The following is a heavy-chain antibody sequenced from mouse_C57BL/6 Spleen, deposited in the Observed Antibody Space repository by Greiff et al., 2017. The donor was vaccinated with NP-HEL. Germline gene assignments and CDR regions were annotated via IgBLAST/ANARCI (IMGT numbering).Heavy chain of an antibody. CDR1: GYAFSSSW. CDR2: IYPGDGDT. Sequence: VPLQQSGPELVKPGASVKISCKASGYAFSSSWMNWVKQRPGKGLEWIGRIYPGDGDTNYNGKFKGKATLTADKSSSTAYMQLSSLTSEDSAVYFCARGEYYYGSSYRYFDVWGTGTTVTVSS. J-gene: IGHJ1*03. V-gene: IGHV1-82*01. D-gene: IGHD1-1*01. CDR3: ARGEYYYGSSYRYFDV.